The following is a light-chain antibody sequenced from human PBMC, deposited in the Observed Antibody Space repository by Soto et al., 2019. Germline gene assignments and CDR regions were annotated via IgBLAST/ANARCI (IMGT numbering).Light chain of an antibody. CDR3: QQYNTWPWT. Sequence: EMVLTQSPATLSLSPGERATLSCRASHSVSTSLAWYQQKPGQAPRLLIYESSNRATGIPARFSGSGSGTEFTLTITSLQSEDFAVYYCQQYNTWPWTFGQGTKV. V-gene: IGKV3D-15*01. CDR1: HSVSTS. J-gene: IGKJ1*01. CDR2: ESS.